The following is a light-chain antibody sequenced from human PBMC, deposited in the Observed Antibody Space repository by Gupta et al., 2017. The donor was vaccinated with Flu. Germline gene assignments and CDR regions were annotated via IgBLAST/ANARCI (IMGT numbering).Light chain of an antibody. CDR3: SSYTSSSTLEV. Sequence: QSALTQPAFVFGFPGQLTIISCTGTSSDVGGYNYVSWYQQQPGKAPKLMIYEVSNRPSGVSNRFSGSKSGNTASLTISGLQAEDEADYYCSSYTSSSTLEVFGTGTKVTVL. V-gene: IGLV2-14*01. J-gene: IGLJ1*01. CDR2: EVS. CDR1: SSDVGGYNY.